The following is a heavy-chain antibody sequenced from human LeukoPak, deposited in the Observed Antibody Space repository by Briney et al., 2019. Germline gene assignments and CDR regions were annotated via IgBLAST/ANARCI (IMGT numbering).Heavy chain of an antibody. Sequence: GGSLRLSCAASGFTFRNFWMHWVRQVPGKGLLWVSRVNSDGGETGHTESVRGRFTISRDNARSTLYLQMTDLRGDDTAIYYCAREGGLTPAGSVGYVDLWGRGTLVTVSS. V-gene: IGHV3-74*01. CDR1: GFTFRNFW. CDR2: VNSDGGET. J-gene: IGHJ2*01. D-gene: IGHD2-2*01. CDR3: AREGGLTPAGSVGYVDL.